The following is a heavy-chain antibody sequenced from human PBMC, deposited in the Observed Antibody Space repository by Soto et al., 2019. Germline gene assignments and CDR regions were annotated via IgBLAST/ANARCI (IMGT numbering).Heavy chain of an antibody. V-gene: IGHV1-8*01. D-gene: IGHD3-10*01. CDR2: INPNSGNI. Sequence: XSVKVSSKASGDTFTTYDISWVRQATGHGLEWMGWINPNSGNIGYAQRFQGRVTMTRDTAIRTAYMEVSSLRSDDTAVYYCARGRASGSYYLLDSWGQGTLVTVSS. CDR1: GDTFTTYD. CDR3: ARGRASGSYYLLDS. J-gene: IGHJ4*02.